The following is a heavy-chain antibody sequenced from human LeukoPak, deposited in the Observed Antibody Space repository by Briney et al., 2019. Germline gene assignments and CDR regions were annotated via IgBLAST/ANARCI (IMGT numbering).Heavy chain of an antibody. CDR1: GFTVSSNY. J-gene: IGHJ4*02. V-gene: IGHV3-66*01. Sequence: QTGGSLRLSFAASGFTVSSNYMSWVRQAPGKGLEWVSVIYSGGSTYYTDSVIDRFAISRDNSKNTLYLQMNSLRAGDTAVYYCARVVVLPAAYFDYWGQGTLVTVSS. CDR3: ARVVVLPAAYFDY. CDR2: IYSGGST. D-gene: IGHD2-2*01.